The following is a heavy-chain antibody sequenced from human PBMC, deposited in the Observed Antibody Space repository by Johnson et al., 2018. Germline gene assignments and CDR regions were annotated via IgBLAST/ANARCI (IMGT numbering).Heavy chain of an antibody. V-gene: IGHV4-59*01. Sequence: VQLQESGPGLVKPSETLSLTCTVSGGSISSYYWSWIRQPPGKGLEWIGYIYYSGSTTYNPSLKSRVTISVDTSKNQFSLKLGPVTAADTAVYSCERGLRTYYYDSSGFGHYYYMDVWGKGTTVTVSS. CDR3: ERGLRTYYYDSSGFGHYYYMDV. J-gene: IGHJ6*03. D-gene: IGHD3-22*01. CDR1: GGSISSYY. CDR2: IYYSGST.